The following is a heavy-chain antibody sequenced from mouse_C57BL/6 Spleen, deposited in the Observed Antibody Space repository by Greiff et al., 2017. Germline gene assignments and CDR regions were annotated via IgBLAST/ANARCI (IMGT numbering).Heavy chain of an antibody. V-gene: IGHV1-76*01. D-gene: IGHD3-1*01. J-gene: IGHJ1*03. CDR3: ARGLLRYFEV. CDR1: GYTFTDYY. Sequence: QVQLQQSGAELVRPGASVKLSCKASGYTFTDYYINWVKQRPGQGLEWIARIYPGSGNTYYNEKFKGKATLTAEKSSSTAYMQLSSLTSEDSAVYICARGLLRYFEVWGTGATVTVSS. CDR2: IYPGSGNT.